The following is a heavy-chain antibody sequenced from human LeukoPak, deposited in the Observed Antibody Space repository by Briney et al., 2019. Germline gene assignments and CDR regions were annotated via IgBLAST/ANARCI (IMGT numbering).Heavy chain of an antibody. CDR3: AGSSSPGVFDF. J-gene: IGHJ4*02. Sequence: SGTLSLTCAVSGGSISSGGFSWSWIRQPPGKGLEWIGYIYYSGNTYNNPSLTSRITISIDTSRDQFSLKLSSVTAADTAVYYCAGSSSPGVFDFWGQGTLVTVSS. D-gene: IGHD6-6*01. V-gene: IGHV4-30-4*07. CDR2: IYYSGNT. CDR1: GGSISSGGFS.